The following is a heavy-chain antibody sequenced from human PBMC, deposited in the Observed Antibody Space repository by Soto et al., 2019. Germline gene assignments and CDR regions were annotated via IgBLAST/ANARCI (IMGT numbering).Heavy chain of an antibody. V-gene: IGHV3-7*04. Sequence: PGGSLRLSCAASGFSFSGSWMTWVRQALGKGLEWLAKINPDGSGEYYVDSVKGRFTISRDNAKSSLFFQMHSLRDEDTAVYFCTRENYFGIDYWGQGTLVTVSS. D-gene: IGHD1-7*01. CDR2: INPDGSGE. J-gene: IGHJ4*02. CDR1: GFSFSGSW. CDR3: TRENYFGIDY.